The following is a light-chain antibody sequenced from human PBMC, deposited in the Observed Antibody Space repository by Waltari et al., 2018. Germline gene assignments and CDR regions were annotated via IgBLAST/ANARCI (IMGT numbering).Light chain of an antibody. CDR3: SSYAGSDNFVI. V-gene: IGLV2-8*01. J-gene: IGLJ2*01. CDR2: EVS. Sequence: QSALTQPPSASGSPGQSVTIPCTGTSSDVAGYNYVSWYQQPPGKAPKLMIYEVSKRPPGVPDRFSGSKSGNSASLTVSGLQAEDEADYYCSSYAGSDNFVIFGGGTKLTVL. CDR1: SSDVAGYNY.